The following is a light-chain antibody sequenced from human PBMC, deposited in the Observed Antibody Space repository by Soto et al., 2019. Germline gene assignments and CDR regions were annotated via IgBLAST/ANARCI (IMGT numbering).Light chain of an antibody. CDR2: GAS. CDR3: QQYNSYDMWS. J-gene: IGKJ1*01. V-gene: IGKV1-5*01. CDR1: QSISRW. Sequence: DIQRTQSPSTLPASVGDRVIITCRASQSISRWLAWYQQKPGKAPKLLIYGASRLEKGVPSRFSGSGCGTEFTLTISSLQPDDFATYYCQQYNSYDMWSFGQGTKVDIK.